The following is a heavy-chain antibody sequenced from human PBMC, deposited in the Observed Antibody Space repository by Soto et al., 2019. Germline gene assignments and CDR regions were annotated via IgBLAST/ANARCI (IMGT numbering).Heavy chain of an antibody. CDR2: ISSSSSYT. J-gene: IGHJ4*02. Sequence: QVQLVESGGGLVKPGGSLRLSCAASGFTFSDYYMSWIRQAPGKGLEWVSYISSSSSYTIYADSVKGRFTISRDNAKNSLYLQMNSLRAEDTAVYYCARGTRTYYDFWSGYHVDYWGQGTLVTVSS. D-gene: IGHD3-3*01. CDR1: GFTFSDYY. CDR3: ARGTRTYYDFWSGYHVDY. V-gene: IGHV3-11*06.